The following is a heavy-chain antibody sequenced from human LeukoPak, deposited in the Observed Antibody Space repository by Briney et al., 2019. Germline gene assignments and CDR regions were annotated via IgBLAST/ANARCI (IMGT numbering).Heavy chain of an antibody. CDR3: AKHPLLSVVPDSIFAFDI. J-gene: IGHJ3*02. V-gene: IGHV3-53*01. CDR1: GFTVSSNY. Sequence: PGGSLRLSCAASGFTVSSNYMTWVRQAPGKGLEWVSIIYSGGSTSYADSVKGRFTISRDNSKNTLHLQMNSLRAEDTAVYYCAKHPLLSVVPDSIFAFDIWGQGTMVTVSS. D-gene: IGHD2-2*02. CDR2: IYSGGST.